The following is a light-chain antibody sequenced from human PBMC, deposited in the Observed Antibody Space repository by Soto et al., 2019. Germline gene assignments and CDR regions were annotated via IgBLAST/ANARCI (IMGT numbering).Light chain of an antibody. CDR3: HQYHSPPQT. V-gene: IGKV3-15*01. CDR2: GAS. Sequence: EIVMTQSPATLSVSPGERATLSCRASQSVSSNLAWFQQKPGQAPRLLIYGASTRDTGIPARFSGSGSGTDFSLTISRLEPEDSAVYYCHQYHSPPQTFGQGTKV. CDR1: QSVSSN. J-gene: IGKJ2*01.